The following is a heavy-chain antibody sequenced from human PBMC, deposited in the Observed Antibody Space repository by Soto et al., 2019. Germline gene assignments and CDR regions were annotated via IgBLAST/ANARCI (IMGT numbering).Heavy chain of an antibody. Sequence: ASVKVSCKASGYTFNSYGISWVRQAPGQGLEWMGWISAYNGNTNYAQKLQGRVTMTTDTSTSTAYMELRSLRSDDTAVYYCATVKYSPPYYYYYGMDVWGQGTTVTVSS. D-gene: IGHD5-18*01. CDR1: GYTFNSYG. J-gene: IGHJ6*02. CDR2: ISAYNGNT. V-gene: IGHV1-18*01. CDR3: ATVKYSPPYYYYYGMDV.